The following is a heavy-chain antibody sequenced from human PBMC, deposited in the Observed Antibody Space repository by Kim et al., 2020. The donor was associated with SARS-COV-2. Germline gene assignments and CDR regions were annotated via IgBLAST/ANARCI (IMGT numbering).Heavy chain of an antibody. J-gene: IGHJ5*02. Sequence: SETLSLTCTVSGGSISSGGYYWSWIRQHPGKGLEWIGYIYYSGSTYYNPSLKSRVTISVDTSKNQFSLKLSSVTAADTAVYYCARSTTMVRGVRWQRFDPWGQGTLVTVSS. CDR3: ARSTTMVRGVRWQRFDP. CDR2: IYYSGST. V-gene: IGHV4-31*03. CDR1: GGSISSGGYY. D-gene: IGHD3-10*01.